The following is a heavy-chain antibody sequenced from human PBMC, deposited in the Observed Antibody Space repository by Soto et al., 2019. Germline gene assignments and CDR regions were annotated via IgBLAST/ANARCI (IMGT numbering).Heavy chain of an antibody. V-gene: IGHV4-59*01. Sequence: SETLSLTCTVSGGSISSYYWSWIRQPPGKGLEWIGYIYYSGSTNYNPSLKSRVTISVDTSKNQFSLKLSSVTAADTAVYYCARHYGDYYYYYGMDVWGQGTTVTVSS. CDR1: GGSISSYY. CDR2: IYYSGST. D-gene: IGHD4-17*01. CDR3: ARHYGDYYYYYGMDV. J-gene: IGHJ6*02.